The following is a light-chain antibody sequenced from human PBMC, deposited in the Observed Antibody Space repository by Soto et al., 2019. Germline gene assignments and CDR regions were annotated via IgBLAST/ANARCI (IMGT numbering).Light chain of an antibody. J-gene: IGLJ1*01. CDR1: SRDVGAYNY. CDR2: DVS. Sequence: QSALTQPRSVSGSPGQSVTISCTGTSRDVGAYNYVSWYQQHPGKAPKLIIYDVSKWPSGVPDRFSGSKSGNTASLTISGLQAEDEAEYFCFSFTTTSTHVFGTGTKLTVL. V-gene: IGLV2-11*01. CDR3: FSFTTTSTHV.